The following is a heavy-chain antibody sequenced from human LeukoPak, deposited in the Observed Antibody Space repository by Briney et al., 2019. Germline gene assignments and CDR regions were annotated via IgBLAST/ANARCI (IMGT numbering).Heavy chain of an antibody. D-gene: IGHD2-2*01. V-gene: IGHV4-4*02. CDR3: ASDRGYCSSTSCYGSWD. J-gene: IGHJ4*02. CDR2: VYHSGST. CDR1: GGSITSGNW. Sequence: SETLSLTCAVSGGSITSGNWWSWVRQPPGKGLEWIGEVYHSGSTNSNPSLKSRVTISVDKSKNQFSLNLSSVTAADTAVYYCASDRGYCSSTSCYGSWDWGQGTLVTVSS.